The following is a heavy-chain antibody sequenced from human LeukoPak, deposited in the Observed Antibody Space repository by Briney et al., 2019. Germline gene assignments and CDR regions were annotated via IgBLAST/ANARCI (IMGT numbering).Heavy chain of an antibody. CDR1: GFTFSSYA. CDR3: ARTPSSSWYAFDY. J-gene: IGHJ4*02. V-gene: IGHV3-30*14. CDR2: ISYDGSNK. Sequence: GGSLRLSCAASGFTFSSYAMHWVRQAPGKGLEWVAIISYDGSNKYYAESVKGRFTISRDNSKNALYLQMNSLRAEDTAVYYCARTPSSSWYAFDYWGQGTLVTVSS. D-gene: IGHD6-13*01.